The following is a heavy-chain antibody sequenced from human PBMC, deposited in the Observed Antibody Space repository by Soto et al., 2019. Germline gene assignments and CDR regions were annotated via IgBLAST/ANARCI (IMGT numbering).Heavy chain of an antibody. V-gene: IGHV4-39*01. CDR1: GGSIYRSGYY. CDR2: IDYNGVT. J-gene: IGHJ4*02. Sequence: SETLSLSCTVSGGSIYRSGYYWGWIRQPPGRGLEWIGNIDYNGVTYSNPSLKSRVTISRDTSKNQFSLKLTSVTAADTALYYCGKVLVGATGHTDSDSWGPGTLVTVSS. D-gene: IGHD2-15*01. CDR3: GKVLVGATGHTDSDS.